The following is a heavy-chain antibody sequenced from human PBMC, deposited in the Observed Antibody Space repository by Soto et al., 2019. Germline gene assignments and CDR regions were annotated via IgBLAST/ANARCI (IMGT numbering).Heavy chain of an antibody. CDR2: ISYDTNNK. CDR1: RFTFSDYG. D-gene: IGHD6-13*01. J-gene: IGHJ4*02. V-gene: IGHV3-30*03. Sequence: GGSLRLSCAASRFTFSDYGMHWVRQAPGKGLEWVALISYDTNNKYYADSVKGRFTISRDNSKNTLYLQMNSLRTEDTAVYYCARGISAAATPGDYWGQGTLVTVSS. CDR3: ARGISAAATPGDY.